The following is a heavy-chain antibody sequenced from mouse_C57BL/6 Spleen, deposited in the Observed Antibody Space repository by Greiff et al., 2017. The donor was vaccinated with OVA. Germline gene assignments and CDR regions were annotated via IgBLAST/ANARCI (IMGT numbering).Heavy chain of an antibody. CDR1: GYTFTSYW. D-gene: IGHD1-3*01. CDR2: IDPADSDT. J-gene: IGHJ1*03. Sequence: VQLQQPGAELVKPGASVKLSCKASGYTFTSYWMQWVKQTPGQGLEWIGEIDPADSDTYYTQKVKGKATMTVDTSSSTAYMQLSSLTSEDAAVDYCARSITAVVAGWYFDVWGKGTTVTVSS. CDR3: ARSITAVVAGWYFDV. V-gene: IGHV1-50*01.